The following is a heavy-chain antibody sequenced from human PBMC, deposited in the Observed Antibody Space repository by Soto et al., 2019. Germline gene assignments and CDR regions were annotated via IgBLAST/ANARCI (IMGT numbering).Heavy chain of an antibody. V-gene: IGHV3-9*01. J-gene: IGHJ4*02. D-gene: IGHD6-13*01. CDR2: ISWNSGSI. Sequence: EVQLVESGGGLVQPGRSLRLSCAASGFTFDDYAMHWVRQAPGKGLEWVSGISWNSGSIGYADSVKGRFTISRDNAKNSLYLQMNSLRTEDTALYYCARDVRWYFDYWGQGTLVTVSS. CDR1: GFTFDDYA. CDR3: ARDVRWYFDY.